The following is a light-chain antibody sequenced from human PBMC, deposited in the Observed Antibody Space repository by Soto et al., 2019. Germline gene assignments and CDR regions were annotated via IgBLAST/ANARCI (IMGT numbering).Light chain of an antibody. Sequence: EILMTQSTATLCLSPGERATLSCRASQSISGKLAWYQHRPGQAPRLLIYDASIRATGIPARFSGSGSGTVFTLNISSLQSEDFALYYCQQYNNWPPWTFGQGTKVDIK. V-gene: IGKV3-15*01. CDR1: QSISGK. CDR2: DAS. CDR3: QQYNNWPPWT. J-gene: IGKJ1*01.